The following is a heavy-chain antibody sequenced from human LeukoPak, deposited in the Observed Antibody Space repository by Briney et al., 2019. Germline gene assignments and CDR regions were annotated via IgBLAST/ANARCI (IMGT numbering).Heavy chain of an antibody. V-gene: IGHV3-23*01. J-gene: IGHJ5*02. CDR3: AKDLGWELSHGFDP. CDR2: ITGSGGDT. CDR1: RFTFSSYA. D-gene: IGHD1-26*01. Sequence: PGGSLRLSCAASRFTFSSYAMSWVRQAPGKGLEWVSGITGSGGDTYYADSVKGRFTISRDNSKNTSYLQMNSLRAEDTAVYYCAKDLGWELSHGFDPWGQGTLVTVSS.